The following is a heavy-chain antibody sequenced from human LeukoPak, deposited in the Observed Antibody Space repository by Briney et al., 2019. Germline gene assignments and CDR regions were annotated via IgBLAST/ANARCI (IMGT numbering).Heavy chain of an antibody. D-gene: IGHD3-3*01. CDR2: IYTSGST. CDR1: GGSISSYY. CDR3: ARSNHYDFWSGYYYYYYMDV. Sequence: SETLSLTCTVPGGSISSYYWSWIRQPAGKGLEWIGRIYTSGSTNYNPSLKSRVTMSVDTSKNQFSLKLSSVTAADTAVYYCARSNHYDFWSGYYYYYYMDVWGKGTTVTVSS. J-gene: IGHJ6*03. V-gene: IGHV4-4*07.